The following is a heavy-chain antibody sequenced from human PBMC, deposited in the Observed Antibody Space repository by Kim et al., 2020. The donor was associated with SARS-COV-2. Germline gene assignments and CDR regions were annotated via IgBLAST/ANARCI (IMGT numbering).Heavy chain of an antibody. J-gene: IGHJ5*02. CDR2: IYYTGTT. Sequence: SETLSLTCTVSGGSISSSDYYWGWIRQPPGKGLEWIGSIYYTGTTYYNPSLKSRVTISVDTSKNQFSLKLSSVTDATVIYCARHGCTGGVCSFDPWGQGT. D-gene: IGHD2-8*02. V-gene: IGHV4-39*01. CDR3: ARHGCTGGVCSFDP. CDR1: GGSISSSDYY.